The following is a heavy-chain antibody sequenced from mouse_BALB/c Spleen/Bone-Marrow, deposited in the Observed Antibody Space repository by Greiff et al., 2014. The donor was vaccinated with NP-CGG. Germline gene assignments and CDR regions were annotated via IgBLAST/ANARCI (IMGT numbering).Heavy chain of an antibody. CDR3: AREYGNCWFAY. CDR2: ISIGSSTI. J-gene: IGHJ3*01. CDR1: GFTFSSFG. D-gene: IGHD2-10*02. Sequence: EVQLVESGGGLVQPGGSRKLSCAASGFTFSSFGMHWVRQAPEKGLEWVAYISIGSSTIYYADTVKGRFTISRDNPKNTLFLQMTSLRSKDTAMYYCAREYGNCWFAYWGQGTLVTVSA. V-gene: IGHV5-17*02.